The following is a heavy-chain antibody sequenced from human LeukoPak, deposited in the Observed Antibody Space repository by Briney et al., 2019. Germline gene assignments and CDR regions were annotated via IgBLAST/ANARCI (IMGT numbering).Heavy chain of an antibody. V-gene: IGHV3-66*01. CDR2: IYSGGST. Sequence: GGPLRLSCAASGFTVSSNYMSWVRQAPGKGLEWVSVIYSGGSTYYADSVKGRFTISRDNSKNTLYLQMNSLRAEDTAVYYCASSLLPGIAVAGTSADYWGQGTLVTVSS. CDR1: GFTVSSNY. D-gene: IGHD6-19*01. CDR3: ASSLLPGIAVAGTSADY. J-gene: IGHJ4*02.